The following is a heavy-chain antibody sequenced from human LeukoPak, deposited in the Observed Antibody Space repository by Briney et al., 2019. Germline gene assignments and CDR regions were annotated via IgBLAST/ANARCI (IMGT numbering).Heavy chain of an antibody. J-gene: IGHJ6*02. CDR3: ARVSPPSYYYYGMDV. Sequence: XXXPGKXXXXXXXIXSSGSTIYYADSVKGRFTISRDNAKNSLYLQMNSLRAEDTAVYYCARVSPPSYYYYGMDVWGQGTTVTVSS. V-gene: IGHV3-11*01. CDR2: IXSSGSTI.